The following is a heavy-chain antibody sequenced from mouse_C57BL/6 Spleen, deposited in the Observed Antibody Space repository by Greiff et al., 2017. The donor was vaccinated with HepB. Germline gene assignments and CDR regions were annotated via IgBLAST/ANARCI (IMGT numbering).Heavy chain of an antibody. D-gene: IGHD5-1*01. V-gene: IGHV1-69*01. J-gene: IGHJ2*01. Sequence: QVQLQQPGAELVMPGASVKLSCKASGYTFTSYWMHWVKQRPGQGLEWIGEIDPSDSYTNYNQKFKGKSTLTVDKSSSTAYMQLSSLTSEDSAVYYCARGEKYPYYFDYWGQGTTLTVSS. CDR2: IDPSDSYT. CDR3: ARGEKYPYYFDY. CDR1: GYTFTSYW.